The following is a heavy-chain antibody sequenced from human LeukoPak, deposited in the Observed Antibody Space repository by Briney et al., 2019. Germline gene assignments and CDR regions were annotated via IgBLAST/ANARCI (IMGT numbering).Heavy chain of an antibody. CDR3: ARLWLGGVNYYYYGMDV. J-gene: IGHJ6*02. CDR1: GGSFSGYY. D-gene: IGHD3-10*01. Sequence: SETLSLTCAVYGGSFSGYYWSWIRQPPGKGLEWIGEINHSGSTNYNPSLKSRVTISVDTSKNQFSLKLSSVTAADTAVYYCARLWLGGVNYYYYGMDVWGQGTTVTVSS. V-gene: IGHV4-34*01. CDR2: INHSGST.